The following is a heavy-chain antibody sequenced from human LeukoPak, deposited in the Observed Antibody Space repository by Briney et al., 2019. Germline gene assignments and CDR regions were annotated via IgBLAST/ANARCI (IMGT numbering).Heavy chain of an antibody. CDR2: IYHSGST. CDR1: GGHISTYY. Sequence: SETLSLTCTVSGGHISTYYWSWIRQAPGKGLEWIGYIYHSGSTKYNPSLKSRVTISVDTSKNQFSLKLSSVTAADTAAYFCARGITDSIWYLDYWGQGTLVTVSS. J-gene: IGHJ4*02. V-gene: IGHV4-59*01. CDR3: ARGITDSIWYLDY. D-gene: IGHD3-22*01.